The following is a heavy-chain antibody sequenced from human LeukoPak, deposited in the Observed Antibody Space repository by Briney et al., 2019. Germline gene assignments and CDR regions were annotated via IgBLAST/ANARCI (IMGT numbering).Heavy chain of an antibody. V-gene: IGHV3-23*01. CDR3: AIAKTQGSGGNYYYYYYMDV. CDR2: ISGSGGST. CDR1: GFTFSTCG. D-gene: IGHD4-23*01. J-gene: IGHJ6*03. Sequence: PGGSLRLSCAASGFTFSTCGMSWVRQAPGKGLEWVSAISGSGGSTYYADSVKGRFTISRDNSKNTLYLQMNSLRAEDTAVYYCAIAKTQGSGGNYYYYYYMDVWGKGTTVTISS.